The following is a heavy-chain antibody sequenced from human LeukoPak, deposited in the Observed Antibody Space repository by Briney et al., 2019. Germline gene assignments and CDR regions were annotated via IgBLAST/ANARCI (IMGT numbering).Heavy chain of an antibody. CDR2: ISGSGGST. CDR3: AKDHDYYDSSAPVGY. CDR1: GLTFSSYA. Sequence: GGSLRLSCAASGLTFSSYAMSWVRQAPGKGLEWVSAISGSGGSTYYADSVKGRFTISRDNSKNTLYLQMNSLRAEDTAVYYCAKDHDYYDSSAPVGYWGQGTLVTVSS. D-gene: IGHD3-22*01. J-gene: IGHJ4*02. V-gene: IGHV3-23*01.